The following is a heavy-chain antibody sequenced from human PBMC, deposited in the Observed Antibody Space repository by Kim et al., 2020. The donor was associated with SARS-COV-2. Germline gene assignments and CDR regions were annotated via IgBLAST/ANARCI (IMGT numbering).Heavy chain of an antibody. CDR3: AKDLPFDYYGSGSYFTY. Sequence: GKGRFTISRDNAKNTLYLQMNSLRAEDTAVYYCAKDLPFDYYGSGSYFTYWGQGTLVTVSS. V-gene: IGHV3-23*01. J-gene: IGHJ4*02. D-gene: IGHD3-10*01.